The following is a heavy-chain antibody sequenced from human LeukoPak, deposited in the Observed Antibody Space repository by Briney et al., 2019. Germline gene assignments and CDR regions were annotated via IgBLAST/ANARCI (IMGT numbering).Heavy chain of an antibody. Sequence: ASVKVSCKASGGTFDNYSFNWVRQAPEQGLEWMGGIIPLFGTGNYAQRFQGRVTITADEYARTVSMEVSSLSSEDTAIYYCARGKYSAYDGFDYWGQGTLVTV. V-gene: IGHV1-69*13. CDR2: IIPLFGTG. CDR1: GGTFDNYS. CDR3: ARGKYSAYDGFDY. J-gene: IGHJ4*02. D-gene: IGHD5-12*01.